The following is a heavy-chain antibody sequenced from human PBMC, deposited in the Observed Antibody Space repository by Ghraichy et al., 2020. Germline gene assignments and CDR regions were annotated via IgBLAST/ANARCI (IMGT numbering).Heavy chain of an antibody. Sequence: LSLTCAASGFTFSSYSMHWVRQAPGKGLEWVSSISSSSSYIYYADSVKGRFTISRDNAKNSLYLQMNSLRAEDTAVYYCARGPTGDGYYFDYWGQGSLVTVSS. V-gene: IGHV3-21*01. D-gene: IGHD7-27*01. CDR3: ARGPTGDGYYFDY. CDR2: ISSSSSYI. J-gene: IGHJ4*02. CDR1: GFTFSSYS.